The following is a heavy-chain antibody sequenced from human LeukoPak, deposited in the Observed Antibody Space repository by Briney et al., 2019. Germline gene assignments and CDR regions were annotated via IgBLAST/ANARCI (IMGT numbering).Heavy chain of an antibody. CDR3: ARALRGYYFDF. CDR1: GASINSNY. J-gene: IGHJ4*02. Sequence: RSSETLSLTCTVSGASINSNYWTWIRQPAGKGLEWIGRINISGSTNYNPSLKSRVTMSEDTSKNQFSLTLSSVTAADTAVYYCARALRGYYFDFWGQGTLVTVSS. D-gene: IGHD3-22*01. CDR2: INISGST. V-gene: IGHV4-4*07.